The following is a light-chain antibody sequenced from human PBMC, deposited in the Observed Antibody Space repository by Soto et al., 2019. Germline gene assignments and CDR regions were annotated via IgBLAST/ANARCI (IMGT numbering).Light chain of an antibody. J-gene: IGLJ2*01. V-gene: IGLV1-40*01. CDR2: GNS. CDR1: SSNIGAGYD. Sequence: QSALTQPPSVSGAPGQRVTISCTGSSSNIGAGYDVHWYQRLPGTAPKLLIYGNSNRPSGVPDRFSGSKSGTSASLAITGLQAEDEADYYCQSYDNSLGGVLFGVGTKLTVL. CDR3: QSYDNSLGGVL.